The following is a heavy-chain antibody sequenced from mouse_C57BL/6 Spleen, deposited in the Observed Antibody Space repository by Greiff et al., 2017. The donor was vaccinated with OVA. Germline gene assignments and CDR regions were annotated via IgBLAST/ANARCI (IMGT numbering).Heavy chain of an antibody. D-gene: IGHD6-1*01. Sequence: EVKLVESGGGLVQPGGSLKLSCAASGFTFSDYYMYWVRQTPEKRLEWVAYISNGGGSTYYPDTVKGRFTISRDNAKNTLYLQMSRLKSEDTAMYYCARPSYDYDAMDYWGQGTSVTVSS. CDR3: ARPSYDYDAMDY. CDR1: GFTFSDYY. J-gene: IGHJ4*01. V-gene: IGHV5-12*01. CDR2: ISNGGGST.